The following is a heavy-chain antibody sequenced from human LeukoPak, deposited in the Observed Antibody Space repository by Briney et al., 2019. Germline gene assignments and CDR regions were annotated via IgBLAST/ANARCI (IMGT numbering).Heavy chain of an antibody. CDR1: GFTFSSNW. V-gene: IGHV3-7*01. CDR2: IRQDGSDK. CDR3: ARDRDCGDGGCYPHFDY. D-gene: IGHD2-15*01. Sequence: GGSLRLSCAASGFTFSSNWMSWVRQAPGKGLEWVANIRQDGSDKYYMDSVKGRFTISGDNAKKSLSLQMNSLRAEDTAVYYCARDRDCGDGGCYPHFDYWGQGVLVTVSS. J-gene: IGHJ4*02.